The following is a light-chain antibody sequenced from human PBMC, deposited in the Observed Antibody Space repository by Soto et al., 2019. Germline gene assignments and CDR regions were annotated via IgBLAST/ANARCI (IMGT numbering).Light chain of an antibody. J-gene: IGLJ2*01. CDR2: EVS. V-gene: IGLV2-23*02. CDR3: CAYAGSSTFVV. Sequence: QSVLTQPASVSGSPGQSITISCTGTSSDVGSYNLVSWYQHHPGKAPKLMSYEVSNRPSGVSNRFSGSRSGNTASLTISGLQAEDEADYYCCAYAGSSTFVVFGGGTELTVL. CDR1: SSDVGSYNL.